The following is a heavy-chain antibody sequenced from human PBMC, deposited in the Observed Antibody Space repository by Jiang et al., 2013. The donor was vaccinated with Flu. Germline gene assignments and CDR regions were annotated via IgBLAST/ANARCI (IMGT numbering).Heavy chain of an antibody. CDR3: ARGVRNYYDSSGPGAFDP. D-gene: IGHD3-22*01. V-gene: IGHV1-18*01. J-gene: IGHJ5*02. CDR2: ISAYNGNT. Sequence: SYGISWVRQAPGQGLEWMGWISAYNGNTNYAQKLQGRVTMTTDTSTSTAYMELRSLRSDDTAVYYCARGVRNYYDSSGPGAFDPWGQGTLVTVSS. CDR1: SYG.